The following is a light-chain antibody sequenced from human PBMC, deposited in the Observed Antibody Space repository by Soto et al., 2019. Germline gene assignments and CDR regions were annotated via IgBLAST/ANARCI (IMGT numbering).Light chain of an antibody. J-gene: IGKJ4*01. Sequence: DIRLTQSPSFLSASVGDRVTITCRASQGFSSYLAWYQQKPWKAPKLLIYAASTLQSGVPSRFSGSGSGTECTLPISSLQPEDVATYYCQKLNSYPLTVGGGTKVEIK. V-gene: IGKV1-9*01. CDR2: AAS. CDR3: QKLNSYPLT. CDR1: QGFSSY.